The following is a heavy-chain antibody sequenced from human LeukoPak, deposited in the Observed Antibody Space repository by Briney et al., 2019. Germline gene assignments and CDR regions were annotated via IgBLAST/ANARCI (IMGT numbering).Heavy chain of an antibody. D-gene: IGHD3-16*01. CDR2: INPSYGST. CDR3: ARDEVPGEVTTVDY. J-gene: IGHJ4*02. Sequence: ASVKVSCKASGYTFTGYYMHWVRQAPGQGLEWMGIINPSYGSTSYAQNFQGRVTLTRDTSTSTVYMELSSLRSDDTAVYYCARDEVPGEVTTVDYWGQGTLVTVSS. V-gene: IGHV1-46*01. CDR1: GYTFTGYY.